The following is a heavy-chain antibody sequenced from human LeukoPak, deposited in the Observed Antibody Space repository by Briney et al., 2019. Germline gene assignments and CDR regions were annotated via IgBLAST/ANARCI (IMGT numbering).Heavy chain of an antibody. CDR1: GGSFTGYY. CDR3: ARERAGL. D-gene: IGHD6-19*01. J-gene: IGHJ4*02. CDR2: INHSGTT. Sequence: PSETLSLTCAVYGGSFTGYYWSWIRQPPGKGLEWIGEINHSGTTNYNPSLKSRVTISVDTSKNQSSLKLSSVTAADTAVYYCARERAGLWGQGTLVTVSS. V-gene: IGHV4-34*01.